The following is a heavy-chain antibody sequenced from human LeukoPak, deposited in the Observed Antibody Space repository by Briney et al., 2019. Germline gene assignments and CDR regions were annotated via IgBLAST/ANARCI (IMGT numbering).Heavy chain of an antibody. V-gene: IGHV1-46*01. CDR1: GYTFTSHY. CDR3: ARVAYYYDSSGYYYDY. D-gene: IGHD3-22*01. CDR2: INPSGGST. Sequence: ASVKVSCKASGYTFTSHYMHWVRQAPGQGLEWMGIINPSGGSTSYAQKFQGRVTMTRDTSTSTVYMELSSLRSEDTAVYYCARVAYYYDSSGYYYDYWGQGTLVTVSS. J-gene: IGHJ4*02.